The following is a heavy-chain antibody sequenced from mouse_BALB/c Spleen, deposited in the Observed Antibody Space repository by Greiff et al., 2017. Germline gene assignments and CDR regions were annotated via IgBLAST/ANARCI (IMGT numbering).Heavy chain of an antibody. D-gene: IGHD2-14*01. CDR2: ISYDGSN. CDR3: ARPYRYDAMDY. J-gene: IGHJ4*01. Sequence: ESGPGLVKPSQSLSLTCSVTGYSITSGYYWNWIRQFPGNKLEWMGYISYDGSNNYNPSLKNRISITRDTSKNQFFLKLNSVTTEDTATYYCARPYRYDAMDYWGQGTSVTVSS. CDR1: GYSITSGYY. V-gene: IGHV3-6*02.